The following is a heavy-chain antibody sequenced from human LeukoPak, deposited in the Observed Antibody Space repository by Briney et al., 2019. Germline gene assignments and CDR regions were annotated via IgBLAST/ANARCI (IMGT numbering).Heavy chain of an antibody. CDR2: ISSSTTTI. J-gene: IGHJ4*02. CDR3: ARDSAGDADY. D-gene: IGHD7-27*01. CDR1: GFTFTDYS. V-gene: IGHV3-48*04. Sequence: PGGSLRLSCAASGFTFTDYSMNWVRQAPGKGLEWVSYISSSTTTIYYADSVKGRFTISRDNAKNSLYLQMNSLRAEDTAVYYCARDSAGDADYWGQGTLVTVSS.